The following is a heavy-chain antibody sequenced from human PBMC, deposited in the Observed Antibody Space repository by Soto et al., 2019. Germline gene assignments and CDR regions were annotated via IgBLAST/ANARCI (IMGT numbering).Heavy chain of an antibody. D-gene: IGHD4-17*01. CDR1: GYSITSYW. CDR2: IYPGDSDT. J-gene: IGHJ6*02. Sequence: PXESLKISCKGSGYSITSYWIGWVRQMPGKGLEWMGIIYPGDSDTRYSPSFQGQVTISADKSISTAYLQWSSLKASDTAMYYCATGTKVTTYYYGMDVWGQGNTVTVSS. V-gene: IGHV5-51*01. CDR3: ATGTKVTTYYYGMDV.